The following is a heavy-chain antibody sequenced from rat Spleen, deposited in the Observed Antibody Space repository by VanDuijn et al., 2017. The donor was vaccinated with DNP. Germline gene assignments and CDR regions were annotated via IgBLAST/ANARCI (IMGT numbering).Heavy chain of an antibody. V-gene: IGHV5-7*01. CDR3: ATAHFDY. Sequence: EVQLVESGGGPVQPGRSLKLSCLASGFIFSNYWMTWVRQAPKKGLEWVAIISYDGRDTYYRDSVKGRFTISRDNAKSTLYLQMDSLRSEDTATYYCATAHFDYWGQGVMVTVSS. J-gene: IGHJ2*01. CDR1: GFIFSNYW. CDR2: ISYDGRDT.